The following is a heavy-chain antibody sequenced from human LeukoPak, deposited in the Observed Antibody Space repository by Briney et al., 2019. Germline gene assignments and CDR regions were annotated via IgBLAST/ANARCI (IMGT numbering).Heavy chain of an antibody. Sequence: ASVKVSSKASGYTFTSYAMHWVRQAPGQRLEWMGWINAGNGNTKYSQKFQGRVTITRDTSASTAYMELSSLRSEDTAVYYCAREAALVRGVIWSPMDYWGQGTLVTVSS. CDR2: INAGNGNT. D-gene: IGHD3-10*01. J-gene: IGHJ4*02. CDR3: AREAALVRGVIWSPMDY. CDR1: GYTFTSYA. V-gene: IGHV1-3*01.